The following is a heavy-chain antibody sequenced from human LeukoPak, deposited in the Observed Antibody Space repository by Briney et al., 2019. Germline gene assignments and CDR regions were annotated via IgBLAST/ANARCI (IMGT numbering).Heavy chain of an antibody. V-gene: IGHV1-69*13. CDR2: IIPIFGTA. CDR1: GGTFSSYA. CDR3: ARDLGGQVGATDY. Sequence: SVKVSCKASGGTFSSYAISWVRQAPGQGLEWMGGIIPIFGTANYAQKFQGRVTITADESTSTAYMELSSLRSEDTAVYYCARDLGGQVGATDYWGQGTLVTVSS. J-gene: IGHJ4*02. D-gene: IGHD1-26*01.